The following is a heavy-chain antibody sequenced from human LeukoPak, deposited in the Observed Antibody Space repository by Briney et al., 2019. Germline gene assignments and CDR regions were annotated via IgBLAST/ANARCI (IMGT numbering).Heavy chain of an antibody. D-gene: IGHD3-16*02. CDR1: GGSFSGYY. CDR3: ARGPWNYDYVWGSYRQRFDY. Sequence: NPSETLSLTCAVYGGSFSGYYWSWVRQPPRKGLEWIGEINHSGSTNYNPSLKSRVTISVDTSKNQFSLKLSSVTAADTAVYYCARGPWNYDYVWGSYRQRFDYWGQGTLVTVSS. V-gene: IGHV4-34*01. CDR2: INHSGST. J-gene: IGHJ4*02.